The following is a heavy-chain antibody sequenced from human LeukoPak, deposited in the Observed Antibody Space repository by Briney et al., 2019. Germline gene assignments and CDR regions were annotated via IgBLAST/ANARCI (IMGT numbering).Heavy chain of an antibody. CDR2: IYSGGST. J-gene: IGHJ6*03. V-gene: IGHV3-53*05. CDR3: AKDRLEYSSSGYYYMDV. CDR1: GFTVSNNY. Sequence: GGSLRLSCATSGFTVSNNYMSWVRQAPGKGLEWVSVIYSGGSTYYADSVKGRFTISRDNSKNTLYLQMNSLRAEDTAVYYCAKDRLEYSSSGYYYMDVWGKGTTVTVSS. D-gene: IGHD6-6*01.